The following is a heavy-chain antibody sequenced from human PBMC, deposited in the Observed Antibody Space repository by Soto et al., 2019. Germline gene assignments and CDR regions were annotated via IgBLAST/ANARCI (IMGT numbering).Heavy chain of an antibody. D-gene: IGHD3-16*01. CDR1: GFTFSNDW. Sequence: PGGSLRLSCAASGFTFSNDWMSWVRQAPGKGLEWVGRIKSKTDGGTTDYAAPVKGRFTISRDDSKNTLYLQMNSLKTEDTAVYYCTTLDDYIWGSPHWGQGTLVTVSS. CDR2: IKSKTDGGTT. J-gene: IGHJ4*02. V-gene: IGHV3-15*01. CDR3: TTLDDYIWGSPH.